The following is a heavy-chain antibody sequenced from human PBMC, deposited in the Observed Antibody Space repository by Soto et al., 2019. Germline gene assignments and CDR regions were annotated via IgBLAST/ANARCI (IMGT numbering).Heavy chain of an antibody. CDR2: ISSSSSYI. D-gene: IGHD3-22*01. J-gene: IGHJ4*02. V-gene: IGHV3-21*01. Sequence: GSLRLSCAASGFTFSSYSMNWVRQAPGKGLEWVSSISSSSSYIYYADSVKGRFTISRDNAKNSLYLQMNSLRAEDTAVYYCARDGGVVVTNFDYWGQGTLVTVSS. CDR1: GFTFSSYS. CDR3: ARDGGVVVTNFDY.